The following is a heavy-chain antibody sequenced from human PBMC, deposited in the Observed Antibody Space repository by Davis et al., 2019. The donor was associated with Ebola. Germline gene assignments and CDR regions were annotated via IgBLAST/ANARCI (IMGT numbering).Heavy chain of an antibody. D-gene: IGHD2-2*01. J-gene: IGHJ4*02. CDR1: GFTFSGSA. V-gene: IGHV3-21*01. Sequence: GESLKISCAASGFTFSGSAMHWVRQASGKGLEWVSSISSSSSYIYYADSVKGRFTISRDNSKNTLYLQMNSLRAEDTAVYYCASDIVVVPARTDYWGQGTLVTVSS. CDR2: ISSSSSYI. CDR3: ASDIVVVPARTDY.